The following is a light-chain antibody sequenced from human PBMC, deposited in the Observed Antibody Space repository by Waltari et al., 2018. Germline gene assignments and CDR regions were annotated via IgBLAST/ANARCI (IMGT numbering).Light chain of an antibody. CDR3: AAWDDSLSSGV. CDR2: SNN. V-gene: IGLV1-47*01. J-gene: IGLJ3*02. Sequence: QSVVTQPPSASGTPGQRVTISCSGSSSNIGSNHVYWYQQFPGMAPKLLIYSNNQRPSGFPDRFSGSKSGTSASLVISGLRSEDEADYCCAAWDDSLSSGVFGGGTKLTVL. CDR1: SSNIGSNH.